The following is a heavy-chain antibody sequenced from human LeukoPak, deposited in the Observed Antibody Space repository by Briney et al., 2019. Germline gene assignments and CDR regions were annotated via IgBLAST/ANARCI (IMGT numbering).Heavy chain of an antibody. D-gene: IGHD1-7*01. CDR2: IWYDGSNK. CDR3: ATHNGNYRARDY. V-gene: IGHV3-33*01. J-gene: IGHJ4*02. Sequence: AGGSLRLSCAASGLTFRNYGMHWVRQAPGKGLEWVAVIWYDGSNKYYKDSVKGRFTISRDSSKNTLFLQMDGLRAEDTAVYYCATHNGNYRARDYWGQGTLVTVSS. CDR1: GLTFRNYG.